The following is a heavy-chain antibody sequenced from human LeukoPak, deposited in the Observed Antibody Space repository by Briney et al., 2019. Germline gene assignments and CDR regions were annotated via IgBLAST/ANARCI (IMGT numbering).Heavy chain of an antibody. Sequence: ASVKVSCKASGYTFTSYGISWVRQAPGQGLEWMGWINTNTGNPTYAQGFTGRFVFSLDTSVSTAYLQISSLKAEDTAVYYCARVKGIAAAGLIDLYYYGMDVWGQGTTVTVSS. CDR1: GYTFTSYG. CDR3: ARVKGIAAAGLIDLYYYGMDV. CDR2: INTNTGNP. V-gene: IGHV7-4-1*02. D-gene: IGHD6-13*01. J-gene: IGHJ6*02.